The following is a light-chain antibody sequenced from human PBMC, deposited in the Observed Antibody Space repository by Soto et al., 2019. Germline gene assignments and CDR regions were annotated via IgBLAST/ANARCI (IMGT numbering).Light chain of an antibody. J-gene: IGKJ5*01. CDR3: QQYGSSPRT. CDR1: QTVSSN. Sequence: EIVLTQSPATLALSAGERATLSCRTSQTVSSNLAWYQQKPGQAPRLLIYGASSRATGIPDRFSGSGSGTDFTLTISRLEPEDFAVYYCQQYGSSPRTFGQGTRLAI. CDR2: GAS. V-gene: IGKV3-20*01.